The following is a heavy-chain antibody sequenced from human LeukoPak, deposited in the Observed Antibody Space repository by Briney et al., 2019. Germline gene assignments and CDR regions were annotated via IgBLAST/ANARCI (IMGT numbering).Heavy chain of an antibody. D-gene: IGHD1-1*01. CDR3: ARDFTLGSFDY. J-gene: IGHJ4*02. CDR1: GFTFSSYW. V-gene: IGHV3-74*01. CDR2: INSDGRRT. Sequence: GGSLRLSCAASGFTFSSYWMHWVRQAPGKGLVWVSRINSDGRRTNYADSVKGRFTISRDNAKNTLYLQMNSLRAEDTAVYYCARDFTLGSFDYWGQGTLVTVSS.